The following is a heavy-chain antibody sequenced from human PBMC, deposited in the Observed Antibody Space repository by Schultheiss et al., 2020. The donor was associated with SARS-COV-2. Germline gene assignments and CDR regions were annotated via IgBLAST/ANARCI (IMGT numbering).Heavy chain of an antibody. CDR1: GYSFTSNW. Sequence: GESLKISCKASGYSFTSNWIGWVRQMPGRGLEWMGILYPGDSDARYSPSFQGHVTFSVDESIATAYLQWSSLKASDTAIYYCARRYDHDSSGMGLGYWGQGTLVTVSS. J-gene: IGHJ4*02. CDR3: ARRYDHDSSGMGLGY. V-gene: IGHV5-51*01. CDR2: LYPGDSDA. D-gene: IGHD3-22*01.